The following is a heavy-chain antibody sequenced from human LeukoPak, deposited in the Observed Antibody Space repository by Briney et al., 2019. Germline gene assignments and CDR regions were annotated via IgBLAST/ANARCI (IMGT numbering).Heavy chain of an antibody. D-gene: IGHD3-10*01. CDR3: ARKSASGNYPLDY. Sequence: GGSLRLSCAASGFTFSNYGLSWVRQAPGKGLEWVSVISADSATTFYADSVKGRFTISRDNAKNTVFLQMSSLRAEDTALYYCARKSASGNYPLDYWGQGTLVTVSS. CDR2: ISADSATT. V-gene: IGHV3-23*01. CDR1: GFTFSNYG. J-gene: IGHJ4*02.